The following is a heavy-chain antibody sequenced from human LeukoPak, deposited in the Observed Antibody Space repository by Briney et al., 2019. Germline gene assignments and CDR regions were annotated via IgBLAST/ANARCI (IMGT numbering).Heavy chain of an antibody. Sequence: SETLSLTCTVSGGSISSSSCYWGWIRQPPGKGLEWIGTIYYSGSTYYKPSLKSRVTISGDTSKNQFSLKLSSVTAADTAVYYCARVQRWLRYFDSGWGQGILVTVSS. J-gene: IGHJ4*02. D-gene: IGHD3-9*01. CDR3: ARVQRWLRYFDSG. CDR1: GGSISSSSCY. CDR2: IYYSGST. V-gene: IGHV4-39*07.